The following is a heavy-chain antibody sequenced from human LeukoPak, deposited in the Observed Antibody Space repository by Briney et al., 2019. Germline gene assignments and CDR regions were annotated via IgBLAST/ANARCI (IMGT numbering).Heavy chain of an antibody. CDR1: GGSISSYY. D-gene: IGHD3-16*01. J-gene: IGHJ4*02. CDR2: IYYSGST. V-gene: IGHV4-59*01. Sequence: SETLSLTCTVSGGSISSYYWSWIRQPPGKGLEWIGYIYYSGSTNYNPSLKSRVTISVDTSKNQFSLKLSSVTAADTAVYYCARAEGREGMLGAFRYWGQGTLVTVSS. CDR3: ARAEGREGMLGAFRY.